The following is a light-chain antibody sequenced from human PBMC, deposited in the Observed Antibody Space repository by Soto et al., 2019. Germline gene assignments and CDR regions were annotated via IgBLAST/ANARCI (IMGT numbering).Light chain of an antibody. CDR1: QSVRSSR. CDR2: GAS. V-gene: IGKV3-20*01. Sequence: EIVLTQSPGTLSLSPGERATLSCRASQSVRSSRLAWYQQKPGQPPRLLISGASSRATGIPDRFSGSESGTDFTLIISRLESEDFAVYYCQQYDIAPRTFGGGTKVEIK. J-gene: IGKJ4*01. CDR3: QQYDIAPRT.